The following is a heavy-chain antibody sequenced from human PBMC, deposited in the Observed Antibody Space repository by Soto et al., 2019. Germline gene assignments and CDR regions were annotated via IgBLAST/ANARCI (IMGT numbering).Heavy chain of an antibody. CDR1: GVSVSSGSYY. Sequence: SETLSLTCPVSGVSVSSGSYYWSWIRQPPGKGLEWIGYIYYSGSTNYGPSLKSRVTISVDTSKNQFSLKLSSVTAADTAVYYCARERDYGDYVNYYYGMDVWGQGTTVTVSS. J-gene: IGHJ6*02. CDR3: ARERDYGDYVNYYYGMDV. V-gene: IGHV4-61*01. D-gene: IGHD4-17*01. CDR2: IYYSGST.